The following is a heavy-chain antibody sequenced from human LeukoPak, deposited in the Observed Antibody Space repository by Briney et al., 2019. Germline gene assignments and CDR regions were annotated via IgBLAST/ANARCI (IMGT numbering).Heavy chain of an antibody. J-gene: IGHJ6*02. CDR3: ASSPAYYYYGMDV. Sequence: PSETLSLTCTVSGGSISSYYWSWIRQPAGKGLEWIGRIYTSGSTNYNPSLKSRVTMSVDTSKNQFSPKLSSVTAADTAVYYCASSPAYYYYGMDVWGQGTTVTVSS. D-gene: IGHD2-2*01. CDR1: GGSISSYY. CDR2: IYTSGST. V-gene: IGHV4-4*07.